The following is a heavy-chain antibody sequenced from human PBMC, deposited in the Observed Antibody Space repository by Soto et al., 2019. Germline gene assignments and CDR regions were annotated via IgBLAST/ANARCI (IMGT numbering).Heavy chain of an antibody. CDR2: ISAYNGNT. CDR3: ARDLEYYDSSGSPTDY. J-gene: IGHJ4*02. D-gene: IGHD3-22*01. CDR1: GYTFTSYG. V-gene: IGHV1-18*01. Sequence: ASVKVSCKASGYTFTSYGISWVRQAPGQGLEWMGWISAYNGNTNYAQKLQGRVTMTTDTSTSTAYMELRSLRSDDTAVYYCARDLEYYDSSGSPTDYWGQGTLVTVSS.